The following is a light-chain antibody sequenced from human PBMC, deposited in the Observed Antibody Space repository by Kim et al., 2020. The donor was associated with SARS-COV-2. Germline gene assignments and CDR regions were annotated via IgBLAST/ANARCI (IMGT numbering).Light chain of an antibody. V-gene: IGLV3-1*01. CDR2: QDS. Sequence: SYELTQPPSVSVSPGQTASITCSGDKLGDKYACWYQQKPGQSPVLVIYQDSKRPSGIPERFSGYNSGNTATLTIRGTQAMDEADYYCQAWVSSTVVFGGG. CDR3: QAWVSSTVV. J-gene: IGLJ2*01. CDR1: KLGDKY.